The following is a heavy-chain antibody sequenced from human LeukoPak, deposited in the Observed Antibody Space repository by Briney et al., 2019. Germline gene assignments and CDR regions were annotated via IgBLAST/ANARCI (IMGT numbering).Heavy chain of an antibody. V-gene: IGHV4-39*07. D-gene: IGHD2-15*01. CDR1: GGSISSSSYY. Sequence: SETLSHTCAVSGGSISSSSYYWGWIRQPPGKGLEWIGSIYYSGRTFYNPSLKSRVTISVDTSKKQFSLKLSSVTAADTAVYYCARALRYCSGGSCHYDAFDIWGQVTMVTVSS. CDR3: ARALRYCSGGSCHYDAFDI. CDR2: IYYSGRT. J-gene: IGHJ3*02.